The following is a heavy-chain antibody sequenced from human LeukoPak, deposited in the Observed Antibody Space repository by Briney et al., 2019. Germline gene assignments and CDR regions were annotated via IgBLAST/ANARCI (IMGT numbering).Heavy chain of an antibody. Sequence: SQTLSLTCTVSGGSISSGGYYWSWIRQPPGKGLEWIGYIYHSGSTYYNPSLKSRVTISVDRSKNQFSLKLSSVTAADTAVYYCARDKSHDAFDIWGQGTMVTVSS. V-gene: IGHV4-30-2*01. CDR2: IYHSGST. CDR3: ARDKSHDAFDI. CDR1: GGSISSGGYY. J-gene: IGHJ3*02.